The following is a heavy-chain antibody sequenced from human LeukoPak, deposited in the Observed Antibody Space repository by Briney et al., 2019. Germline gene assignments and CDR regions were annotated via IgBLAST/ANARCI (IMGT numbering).Heavy chain of an antibody. V-gene: IGHV3-23*01. Sequence: PGGSLRLSCAASGFTFSSYAMSWVRQAPGKGLEWVSAISGSGGSTYYADSVKGRFTISRDNSKNTLYLQMNSLRAEDTAVYYCARCGGVLWFGEPTDFFDYWGQGTLVTVSS. J-gene: IGHJ4*02. D-gene: IGHD3-10*01. CDR3: ARCGGVLWFGEPTDFFDY. CDR2: ISGSGGST. CDR1: GFTFSSYA.